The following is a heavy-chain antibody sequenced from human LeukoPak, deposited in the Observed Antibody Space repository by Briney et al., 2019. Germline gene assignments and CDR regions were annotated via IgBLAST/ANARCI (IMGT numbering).Heavy chain of an antibody. V-gene: IGHV5-10-1*01. Sequence: GESLRISCKGSGYSFISYWISWVRQMPGKGLEWMGKIDPSDSYTNYSPSFQGHVTISADKSISTAYLQWSSLKASDTAMYYCATLYCTNGVCSDFDYWGQGTLVTVSS. CDR1: GYSFISYW. J-gene: IGHJ4*02. CDR3: ATLYCTNGVCSDFDY. CDR2: IDPSDSYT. D-gene: IGHD2-8*01.